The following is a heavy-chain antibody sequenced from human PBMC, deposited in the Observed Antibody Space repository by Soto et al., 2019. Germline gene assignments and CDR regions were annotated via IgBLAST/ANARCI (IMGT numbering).Heavy chain of an antibody. CDR1: GGSISSGGYY. CDR3: ARTPRITIFGVVIMRFDY. Sequence: SETLSLTCTVSGGSISSGGYYWSWIRQHPGKGLEWIGYIYYSGSTYYNPSLKSRVTISVDTSKNHFSLKLSSVTAAVTAVYYCARTPRITIFGVVIMRFDYWGQGTLVTVSS. J-gene: IGHJ4*02. D-gene: IGHD3-3*01. V-gene: IGHV4-31*03. CDR2: IYYSGST.